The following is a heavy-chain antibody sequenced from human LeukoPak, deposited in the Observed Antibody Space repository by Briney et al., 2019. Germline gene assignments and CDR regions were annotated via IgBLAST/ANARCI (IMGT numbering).Heavy chain of an antibody. CDR1: GYTFTSYG. J-gene: IGHJ4*02. CDR2: ISAYNGNT. Sequence: GASVNLSCKAAGYTFTSYGISWVRQAPRPRLKWMGWISAYNGNTNYTQKLQGRVTMTTDTSTSTAYMALRTLRSDDSAVDYCALGSSGYYSDYWGQGTLVTVSS. CDR3: ALGSSGYYSDY. D-gene: IGHD3-22*01. V-gene: IGHV1-18*01.